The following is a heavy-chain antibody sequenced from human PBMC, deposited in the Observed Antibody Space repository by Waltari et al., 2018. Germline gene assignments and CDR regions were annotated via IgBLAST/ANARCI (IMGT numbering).Heavy chain of an antibody. CDR3: ARSGRFREGFDY. CDR2: INHSGST. CDR1: GGSFRGYY. J-gene: IGHJ4*02. V-gene: IGHV4-34*01. D-gene: IGHD3-3*01. Sequence: QVQLQQWGAGLLKPSETLSLTCAVYGGSFRGYYWSWTRQPPGKGLEWIGEINHSGSTNYNPSLKSRVTISVDTSKNQFSLKLSSVTAADTAVYYCARSGRFREGFDYWGQGTLVTVSS.